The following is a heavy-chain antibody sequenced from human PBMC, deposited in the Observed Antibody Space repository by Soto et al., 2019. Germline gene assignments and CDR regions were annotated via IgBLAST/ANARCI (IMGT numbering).Heavy chain of an antibody. V-gene: IGHV1-69*01. CDR1: GGTFSSYA. Sequence: QVQLVQSGAEVKKPGSSVKVSCTASGGTFSSYAISWVRQAPGQGLEWMGGIIPIFGTANYAQKFQGRVTITADESTSTAYMELSSLRSEDTAVYYCARDGKNYGDYVKPETYFDYWGQGTLVTVSS. D-gene: IGHD4-17*01. CDR3: ARDGKNYGDYVKPETYFDY. J-gene: IGHJ4*02. CDR2: IIPIFGTA.